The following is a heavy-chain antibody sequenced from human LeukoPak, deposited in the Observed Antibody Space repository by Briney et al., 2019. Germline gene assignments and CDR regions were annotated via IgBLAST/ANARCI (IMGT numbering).Heavy chain of an antibody. Sequence: GSLRLSCAASGFTFTTYIMNWVRQAPGKGLEWIGNIYHSWNTYYNPSLKSRVTISVDTSKNQFSLKLSSVTAADTAVYYCARVSYFDSSGYYYDFDYWGQGTLVTVSS. CDR3: ARVSYFDSSGYYYDFDY. CDR2: IYHSWNT. V-gene: IGHV4-38-2*01. CDR1: GFTFTTYI. D-gene: IGHD3-22*01. J-gene: IGHJ4*02.